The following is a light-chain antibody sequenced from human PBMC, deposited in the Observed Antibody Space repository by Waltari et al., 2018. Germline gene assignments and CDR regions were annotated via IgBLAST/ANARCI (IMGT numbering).Light chain of an antibody. J-gene: IGLJ3*02. V-gene: IGLV3-19*01. CDR2: YKN. CDR1: SLRRYY. CDR3: HSRDASGVGGT. Sequence: TQDPAVSVSMGQTVRLTYKGDSLRRYYASWYRPRPGQAPILVMYYKNNRPSGVPDRFSGSSADNTASLTITVAQAEDEAYYYCHSRDASGVGGTFGGGTKLTVL.